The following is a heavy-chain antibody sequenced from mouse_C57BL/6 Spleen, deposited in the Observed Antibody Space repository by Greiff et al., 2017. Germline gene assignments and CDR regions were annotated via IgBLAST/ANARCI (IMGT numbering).Heavy chain of an antibody. V-gene: IGHV14-1*01. CDR3: TTPIYYYGSSYQDFDY. CDR2: IDPEDGDT. J-gene: IGHJ2*01. Sequence: VQLQQSGAELVRPGASVKLSCTASGFNIKDYYMHWVKQRPEQGLEWIGRIDPEDGDTEYAPKFQGKATMTADTSSNAAYLQLSSLTSEDTAVYYCTTPIYYYGSSYQDFDYWGQGTTLTVSS. D-gene: IGHD1-1*01. CDR1: GFNIKDYY.